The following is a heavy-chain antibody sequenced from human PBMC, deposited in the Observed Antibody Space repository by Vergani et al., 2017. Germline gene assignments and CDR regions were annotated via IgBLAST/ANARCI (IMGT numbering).Heavy chain of an antibody. D-gene: IGHD3-10*01. CDR3: ARGNPSPILLWFGDGGGGYYYYMDV. V-gene: IGHV1-69*01. Sequence: QVQLVQSGAEVKKPGSSVKVSCKASGGTFSSYAISWVRQAPGQGLEWMGGIIPIFGTANYAQKFQGRVTITADESTSTAYMELSSLRSEDTAVYYCARGNPSPILLWFGDGGGGYYYYMDVWGKGTTVTVSS. CDR2: IIPIFGTA. CDR1: GGTFSSYA. J-gene: IGHJ6*03.